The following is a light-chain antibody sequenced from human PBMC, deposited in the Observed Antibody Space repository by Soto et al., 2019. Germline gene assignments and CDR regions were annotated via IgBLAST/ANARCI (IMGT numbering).Light chain of an antibody. J-gene: IGKJ1*01. CDR3: LPHKSYPWS. V-gene: IGKV1-17*01. CDR2: AAS. CDR1: QDIRNH. Sequence: DIQMTQSPSSLFASVVDRVTITCRASQDIRNHLVWYQQKPGKAPKRLIYAASSLQSGVPSRFSGSESGTEFTLTITSLQPEDSATYYCLPHKSYPWSFGNGTKV.